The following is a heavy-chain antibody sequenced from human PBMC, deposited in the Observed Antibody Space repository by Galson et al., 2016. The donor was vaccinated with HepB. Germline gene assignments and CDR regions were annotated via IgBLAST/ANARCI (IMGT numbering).Heavy chain of an antibody. CDR1: GLTFWNSA. CDR2: VSGFGGEP. D-gene: IGHD3-3*01. J-gene: IGHJ4*02. CDR3: VKGGHYSHFAF. Sequence: SLRLSCAASGLTFWNSAMTWVRQASGKGLEWVATVSGFGGEPFPADAVNGRFTISIYDSKHSLFLQMNSLRAEDTALYYCVKGGHYSHFAFWGQGTLVTVSS. V-gene: IGHV3-23*01.